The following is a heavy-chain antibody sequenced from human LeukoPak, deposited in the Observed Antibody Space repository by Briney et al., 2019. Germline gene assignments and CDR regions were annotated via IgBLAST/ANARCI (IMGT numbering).Heavy chain of an antibody. CDR3: ARGPVRDDGLTGISYYFGLDV. D-gene: IGHD2-21*02. Sequence: SETLSLTCAVYGGSFTDYYWSWIRHLPGKGLEWTGEIHHRAGANYNPSLWGRVTISADTSKNQFSLHLTSVIAADTATFYCARGPVRDDGLTGISYYFGLDVWGHGTTVTV. CDR1: GGSFTDYY. J-gene: IGHJ6*02. V-gene: IGHV4-34*01. CDR2: IHHRAGA.